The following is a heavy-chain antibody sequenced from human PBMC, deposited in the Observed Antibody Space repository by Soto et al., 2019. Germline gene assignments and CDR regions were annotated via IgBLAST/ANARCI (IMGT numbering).Heavy chain of an antibody. J-gene: IGHJ4*02. V-gene: IGHV4-39*01. D-gene: IGHD3-10*01. CDR3: ARTGNYYGSGSYYTINDY. CDR1: GGSISSSSYY. CDR2: IYYSGST. Sequence: SETLSLTCTVSGGSISSSSYYWGWIRQPPGKGLEWIGSIYYSGSTYYNPSLKSRVTISVDTSKNQFSLKLSSVTAADTAVYYCARTGNYYGSGSYYTINDYWGQGTLVTVSS.